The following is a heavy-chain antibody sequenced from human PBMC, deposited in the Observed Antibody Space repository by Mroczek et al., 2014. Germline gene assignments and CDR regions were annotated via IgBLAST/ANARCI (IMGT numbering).Heavy chain of an antibody. CDR1: GFTFSSYG. CDR3: ARGVVGATWDSVFHY. J-gene: IGHJ4*02. CDR2: IWYDGSNK. V-gene: IGHV3-33*01. D-gene: IGHD1-26*01. Sequence: VQLVQSGGGVVQPGRSLRLSCAASGFTFSSYGMHWVRQAPGKGLEWVAVIWYDGSNKYYADSVKGRFTISRDNSKNTLYLQMNSLRAEDTAVYYCARGVVGATWDSVFHYWGQGTLVTVSS.